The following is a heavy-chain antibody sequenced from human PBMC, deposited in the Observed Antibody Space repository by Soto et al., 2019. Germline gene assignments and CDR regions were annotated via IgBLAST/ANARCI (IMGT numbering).Heavy chain of an antibody. CDR2: INAGNGNT. CDR1: GYTFTSYA. J-gene: IGHJ5*02. V-gene: IGHV1-3*01. CDR3: ARDRSVYAMENWFDP. D-gene: IGHD2-8*01. Sequence: ASVKVSCKASGYTFTSYAMHWVRQAPGQRLEWMGWINAGNGNTKYSQKFQGRVTITRDTSASTAYMELSSLRSEDTAVYYCARDRSVYAMENWFDPWGQGTLVTVPQ.